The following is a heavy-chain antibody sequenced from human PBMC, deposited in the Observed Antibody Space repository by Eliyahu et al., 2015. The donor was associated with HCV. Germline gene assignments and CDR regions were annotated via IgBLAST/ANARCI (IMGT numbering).Heavy chain of an antibody. D-gene: IGHD6-19*01. CDR1: GGSISSYY. CDR3: AGTHGYSSGWYFY. Sequence: QVQLQESGPGLVKPSETLSLTCTVSGGSISSYYWSWIRQPPGKGLEWIGYIYYSGSTNYNPSLKSRVTISVDTSKNQFSLKLSSVTAADTAVYYCAGTHGYSSGWYFYWGQGTLVTVSS. V-gene: IGHV4-59*01. J-gene: IGHJ4*02. CDR2: IYYSGST.